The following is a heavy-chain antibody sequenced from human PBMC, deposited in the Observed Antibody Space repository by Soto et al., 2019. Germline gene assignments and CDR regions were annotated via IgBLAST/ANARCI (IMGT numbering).Heavy chain of an antibody. CDR2: TYYRSKWYN. CDR3: ARTDRDFYGLDV. J-gene: IGHJ6*02. CDR1: GDSVSSNSAA. Sequence: SQTLSLPCAISGDSVSSNSAAWNWIRQSPSRGLELLGRTYYRSKWYNDYAVSVKSRITINPDTSKNQFSLQLNSVTPEDTAVYYCARTDRDFYGLDVWGQGTTVTVSS. V-gene: IGHV6-1*01.